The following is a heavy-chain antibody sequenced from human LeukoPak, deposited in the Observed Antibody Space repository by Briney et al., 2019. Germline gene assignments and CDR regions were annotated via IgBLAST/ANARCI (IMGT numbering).Heavy chain of an antibody. D-gene: IGHD3-10*01. CDR2: INAGNGNT. CDR3: ARDQDTMVRGVGDY. CDR1: GYTFTSYA. J-gene: IGHJ4*02. Sequence: ASVKVSCKASGYTFTSYAMHWVRQAPGQRLEWMGWINAGNGNTKYSQKFQGRVTMTTDTSTSTAYMELRSLRSDDTAVYYCARDQDTMVRGVGDYWGQGTLVTVSS. V-gene: IGHV1-3*01.